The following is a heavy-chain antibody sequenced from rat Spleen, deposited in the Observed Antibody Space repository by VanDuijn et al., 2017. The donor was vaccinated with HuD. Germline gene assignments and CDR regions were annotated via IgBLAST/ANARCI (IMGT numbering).Heavy chain of an antibody. CDR3: TRHGYNSYLDY. D-gene: IGHD1-9*01. J-gene: IGHJ2*01. V-gene: IGHV5-29*01. CDR1: GFPFSDYY. Sequence: EVQLVESDGGLVQPGRSLKLSCAASGFPFSDYYMAWVRQSPTKGLELVTTISSDGGRNFYRDSVKGRFTISRDNAKSSLYLQMDSRMYEDTATYYCTRHGYNSYLDYWGQGVMVTVSS. CDR2: ISSDGGRN.